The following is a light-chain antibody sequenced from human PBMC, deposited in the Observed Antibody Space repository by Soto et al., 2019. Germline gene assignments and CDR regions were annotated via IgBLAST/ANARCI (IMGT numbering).Light chain of an antibody. V-gene: IGLV2-14*01. J-gene: IGLJ1*01. Sequence: QSVLTQPASVSGSPGQSITISCTGTSSDVGGYNYVSWYQQHPGKAPKLMIYYVSNRPAGVSNRFSGSKSGNTASLTISGLQAEDEADYYCSSYTSSSTLLVFGTGTKLTVL. CDR2: YVS. CDR1: SSDVGGYNY. CDR3: SSYTSSSTLLV.